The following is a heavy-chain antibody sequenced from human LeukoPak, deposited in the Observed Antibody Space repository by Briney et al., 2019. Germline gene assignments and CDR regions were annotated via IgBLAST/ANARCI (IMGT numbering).Heavy chain of an antibody. CDR1: GGSISSSSYY. CDR2: IYYSGST. J-gene: IGHJ4*02. CDR3: ARATIFGVVIIHFGY. D-gene: IGHD3-3*01. Sequence: PSETLSLTCTVSGGSISSSSYYWGWIRQPPGKGLERIGSIYYSGSTYYNPSLKSRVTISVDTSKNQFSLKLSSVTAADTAVYYCARATIFGVVIIHFGYWGQGTLVTVSS. V-gene: IGHV4-39*07.